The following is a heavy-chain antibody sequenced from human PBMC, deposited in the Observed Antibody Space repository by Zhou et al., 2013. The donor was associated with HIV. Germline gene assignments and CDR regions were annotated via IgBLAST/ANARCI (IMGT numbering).Heavy chain of an antibody. CDR1: GGTFSSYA. V-gene: IGHV1-69*04. Sequence: QVQLVQSGAEVKKPGSSVKVSCKASGGTFSSYAISWVRQAPGQGLEWMGRIIPILGIANYAQKFQGRVTITADKSTSTAYMELSSLRSEDTAVYYCARDLRTTVTTYRDWFDPWGQGTLVTVSS. D-gene: IGHD4-17*01. CDR2: IIPILGIA. J-gene: IGHJ5*02. CDR3: ARDLRTTVTTYRDWFDP.